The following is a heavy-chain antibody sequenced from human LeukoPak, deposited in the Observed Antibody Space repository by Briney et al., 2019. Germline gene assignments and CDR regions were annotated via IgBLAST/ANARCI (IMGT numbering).Heavy chain of an antibody. CDR2: IYSGGST. V-gene: IGHV3-66*01. D-gene: IGHD6-13*01. Sequence: GGSLRLSCAASGFTVSSNYMSWVRQAPGKGLEWVSVIYSGGSTYYADSVKGRFTISRDNSKNSLYLQMNSLRAEDTAVYYCARGGSSWRSWFDPWGQGTLVTVSS. J-gene: IGHJ5*02. CDR1: GFTVSSNY. CDR3: ARGGSSWRSWFDP.